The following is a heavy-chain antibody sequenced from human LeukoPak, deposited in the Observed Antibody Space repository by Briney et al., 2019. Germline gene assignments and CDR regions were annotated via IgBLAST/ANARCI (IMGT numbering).Heavy chain of an antibody. D-gene: IGHD6-19*01. CDR1: GGSISSSSYY. CDR2: IYYSGST. CDR3: ARHEHSVAGIAG. V-gene: IGHV4-39*01. Sequence: SETLSLTCTVSGGSISSSSYYWGWIRQPPGKGLEWIGSIYYSGSTYYNPSLKSRVTISVDTSKNQFSLKLSSVTAADTAVYYCARHEHSVAGIAGWGQGTMVTVSS. J-gene: IGHJ3*01.